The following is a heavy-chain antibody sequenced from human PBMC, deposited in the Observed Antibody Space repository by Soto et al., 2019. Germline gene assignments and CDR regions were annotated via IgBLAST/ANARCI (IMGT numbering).Heavy chain of an antibody. CDR3: SWGVGAAI. Sequence: EDQLVESGGGLVQPGGSLRLTCAVSGFSFRSDWMNWVRQAPGKGLEWVAHTNQDGSEKNYLDSVKGRFTIFRDNAKNSLYLQRNSLRAEDPALYYWSWGVGAAIWGQGTLVTVSS. D-gene: IGHD2-15*01. CDR2: TNQDGSEK. J-gene: IGHJ4*02. CDR1: GFSFRSDW. V-gene: IGHV3-7*04.